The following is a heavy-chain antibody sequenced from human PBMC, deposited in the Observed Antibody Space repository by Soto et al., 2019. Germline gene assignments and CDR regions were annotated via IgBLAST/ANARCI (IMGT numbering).Heavy chain of an antibody. CDR1: GFTFSSYA. V-gene: IGHV3-23*01. D-gene: IGHD4-4*01. CDR3: ARGYSNLYNWFDP. CDR2: ISGSGGST. J-gene: IGHJ5*02. Sequence: GGSLRLSCAASGFTFSSYAMSWVRQAPGKGLEWVSGISGSGGSTYSADSVKGRFTISRDNSKNTLYVQMNSLRAEDTAVYYCARGYSNLYNWFDPWGQGTLVTVSS.